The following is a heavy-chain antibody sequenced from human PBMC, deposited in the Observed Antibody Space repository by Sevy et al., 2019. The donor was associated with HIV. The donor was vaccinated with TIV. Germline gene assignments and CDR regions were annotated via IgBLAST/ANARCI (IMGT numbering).Heavy chain of an antibody. D-gene: IGHD1-26*01. J-gene: IGHJ6*02. CDR1: GFTFSTYD. V-gene: IGHV3-30*18. CDR2: IAYDGNYR. CDR3: AKNRQPGGSYFSRHGMDV. Sequence: GGSLRLSCTASGFTFSTYDIHWVRQAPGKGLEWVAIIAYDGNYRYYSDSVRGRFSMSRDNSKNTAYLQMSGLSVEDTAVYYCAKNRQPGGSYFSRHGMDVWGRGTTVTVSS.